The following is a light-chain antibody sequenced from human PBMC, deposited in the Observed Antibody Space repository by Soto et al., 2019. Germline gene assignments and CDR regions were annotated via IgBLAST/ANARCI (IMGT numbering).Light chain of an antibody. J-gene: IGLJ1*01. CDR1: SSDVGSYNY. Sequence: QSVLTQPASVSGSPGQSITISCTGTSSDVGSYNYVSWYQQHPGKAPKLMIYEVSDRPSGISSRFSGSKSGNTASLTISGLQTEDEADYYCSPYTSSSTLFGTGTRSPS. CDR2: EVS. V-gene: IGLV2-14*01. CDR3: SPYTSSSTL.